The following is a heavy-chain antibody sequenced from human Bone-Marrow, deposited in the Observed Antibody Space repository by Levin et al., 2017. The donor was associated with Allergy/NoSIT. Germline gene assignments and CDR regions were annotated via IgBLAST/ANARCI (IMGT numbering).Heavy chain of an antibody. J-gene: IGHJ2*01. CDR1: GFTLKNYW. D-gene: IGHD2-15*01. CDR3: ARGPVSGYYWYFDY. Sequence: PGGSLRLSCVASGFTLKNYWMHWVRQAPEKGLVWVSRINGDGDFTNYAESVKGRFTISKDNARNTMYLQMNSLRAEDTAVFYCARGPVSGYYWYFDYWGRGTLVIVSS. CDR2: INGDGDFT. V-gene: IGHV3-74*01.